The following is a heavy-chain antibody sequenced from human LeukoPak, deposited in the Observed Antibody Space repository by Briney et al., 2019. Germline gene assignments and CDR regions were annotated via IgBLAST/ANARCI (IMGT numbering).Heavy chain of an antibody. D-gene: IGHD6-6*01. CDR3: AKVIAARFYYFDY. CDR2: ISGSGGST. CDR1: GFTVSSNY. Sequence: PGGSLRLSCAASGFTVSSNYMSWVRQAPGKGLEWVSAISGSGGSTYYADSVKGRFTISRDNSKNTPYLQMNSLRAEDTAVYYCAKVIAARFYYFDYWGQGTLVTVSS. J-gene: IGHJ4*02. V-gene: IGHV3-23*01.